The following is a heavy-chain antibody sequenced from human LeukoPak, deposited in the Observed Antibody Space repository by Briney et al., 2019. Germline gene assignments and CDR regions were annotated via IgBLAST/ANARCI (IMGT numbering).Heavy chain of an antibody. V-gene: IGHV3-53*01. CDR1: GFTFSSYW. CDR2: IYSGGST. D-gene: IGHD3-10*01. Sequence: PGGSLRLSCAASGFTFSSYWMHWVRQAPGKGLVWVSVIYSGGSTYYADSVKGRFTISRDNSENTLYLQMNSLKTEDTAVYYCTRPSITMVRGVIITYLFDYWGQGTLVTVSS. J-gene: IGHJ4*02. CDR3: TRPSITMVRGVIITYLFDY.